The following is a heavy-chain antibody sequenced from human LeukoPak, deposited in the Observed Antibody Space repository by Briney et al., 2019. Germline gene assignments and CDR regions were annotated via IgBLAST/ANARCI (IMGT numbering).Heavy chain of an antibody. J-gene: IGHJ4*02. CDR2: IRHDGSYK. D-gene: IGHD1-20*01. CDR3: AKVSITALDY. CDR1: GFTFSSYG. V-gene: IGHV3-30*02. Sequence: GGSLRLSCAASGFTFSSYGMHWVRQAPGKGLEWVAFIRHDGSYKYYADSVKGRFTISRDDSKNTLYLRMNSLRAEDTAMYYCAKVSITALDYWGQGTLVTVSS.